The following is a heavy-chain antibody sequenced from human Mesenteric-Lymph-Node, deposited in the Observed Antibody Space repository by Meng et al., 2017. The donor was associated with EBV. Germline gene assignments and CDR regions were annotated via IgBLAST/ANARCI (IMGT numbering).Heavy chain of an antibody. CDR1: GYSFTSYG. Sequence: QVQAVQAGAEVMKPGASVKVSCKASGYSFTSYGISWVRQAPGQGLEWMGWTSGYNGNTNYAQKFQGRVTMTTDTSTSTAYMELRSLRSDDTAVYYCAREGRVPAAMGFDPWGQGTLVTVSS. CDR3: AREGRVPAAMGFDP. V-gene: IGHV1-18*01. J-gene: IGHJ5*02. CDR2: TSGYNGNT. D-gene: IGHD2-2*01.